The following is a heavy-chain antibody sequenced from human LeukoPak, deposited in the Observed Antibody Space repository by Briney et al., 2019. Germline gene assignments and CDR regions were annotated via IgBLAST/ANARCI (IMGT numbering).Heavy chain of an antibody. CDR3: ARENYFYDRSAYVHNFDY. CDR1: GGSISSYY. V-gene: IGHV4-59*01. Sequence: PSETLSLTCTVSGGSISSYYWSWIRQPPGKGLEWIGYIYYSGSTNYNPSLKSRVTISVDTSKNHFSLKLSSVTAADTAVYYCARENYFYDRSAYVHNFDYWGQGTLVTVSS. J-gene: IGHJ4*02. CDR2: IYYSGST. D-gene: IGHD3-22*01.